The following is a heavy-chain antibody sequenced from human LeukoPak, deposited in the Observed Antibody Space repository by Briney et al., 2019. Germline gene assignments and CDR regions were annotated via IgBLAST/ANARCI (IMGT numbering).Heavy chain of an antibody. CDR2: ISWNSGSI. D-gene: IGHD6-13*01. V-gene: IGHV3-9*01. CDR1: GFTFDDYA. Sequence: GRSLRLSCAASGFTFDDYAMHWVRQAPGKGLEWVSGISWNSGSIGYADSVKGRFTISRDNAKNSLYLQMNSLRAEDTALYYCAKDIGGSWYAAFFDYWGQGTLVTVSS. CDR3: AKDIGGSWYAAFFDY. J-gene: IGHJ4*02.